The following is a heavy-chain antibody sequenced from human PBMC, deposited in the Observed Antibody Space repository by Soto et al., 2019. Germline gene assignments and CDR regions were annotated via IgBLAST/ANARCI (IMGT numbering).Heavy chain of an antibody. CDR1: GYTFTGYY. CDR3: ARDGWVTTDYFDY. Sequence: ASVKVSCKASGYTFTGYYMHWVRQAPGQGLEWMGWINPNNDNTKYSQKFQGRVTLTGDTSANTASMEMSSLRSEDTAVYYCARDGWVTTDYFDYWGQGTLVTVSS. D-gene: IGHD4-17*01. CDR2: INPNNDNT. J-gene: IGHJ4*02. V-gene: IGHV1-3*01.